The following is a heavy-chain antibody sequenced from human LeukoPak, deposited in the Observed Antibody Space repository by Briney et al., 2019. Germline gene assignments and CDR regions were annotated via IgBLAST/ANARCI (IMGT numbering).Heavy chain of an antibody. CDR2: IKPDGSEK. J-gene: IGHJ4*02. V-gene: IGHV3-7*01. CDR1: GFTHSNYW. CDR3: AREGSSSSYFDY. D-gene: IGHD6-6*01. Sequence: PGGSLRLSCAASGFTHSNYWMTWVRQAPGKGLEWVANIKPDGSEKYYVDSVKGRFTISRDNAKNSLYLQMNSLRAEDTAVYYCAREGSSSSYFDYWGQGTLVTVSS.